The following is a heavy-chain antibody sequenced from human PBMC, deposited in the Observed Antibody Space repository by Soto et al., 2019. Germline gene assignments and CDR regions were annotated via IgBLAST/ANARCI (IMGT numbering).Heavy chain of an antibody. CDR2: ISSSSSTI. D-gene: IGHD2-2*02. Sequence: LRLSCAASGFTFSSYSMNWVRQAPGKGLEWVSYISSSSSTIYYADSVKGRFTISRDNAKNSLYLQMNSLRDEDTAVYYCARDIPRNELVNRQHRDYWGQGTLVTVSS. J-gene: IGHJ4*02. CDR3: ARDIPRNELVNRQHRDY. CDR1: GFTFSSYS. V-gene: IGHV3-48*02.